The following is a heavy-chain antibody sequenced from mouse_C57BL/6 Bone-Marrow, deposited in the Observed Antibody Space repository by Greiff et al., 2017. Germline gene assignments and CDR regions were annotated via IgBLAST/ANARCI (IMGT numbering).Heavy chain of an antibody. CDR1: GYTFTDYY. CDR2: IYPGSGNT. CDR3: ARSRGYYGSSYDAMDY. Sequence: QVHVKQSGAELVRPGASVKLSCKASGYTFTDYYINWVKQRPGQGLEWIARIYPGSGNTYYNEKFKGKATLTAEKSSSTAYMQLSSLTSEDSAVYFCARSRGYYGSSYDAMDYWGQGTSVTVSS. J-gene: IGHJ4*01. D-gene: IGHD1-1*01. V-gene: IGHV1-76*01.